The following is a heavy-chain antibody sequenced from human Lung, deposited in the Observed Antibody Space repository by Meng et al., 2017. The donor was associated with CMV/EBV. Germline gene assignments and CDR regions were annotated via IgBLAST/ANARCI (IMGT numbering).Heavy chain of an antibody. CDR3: AGQFGEWQQPYYYYYGMDV. CDR2: IYYSGST. CDR1: TGSISSSSYY. J-gene: IGHJ6*02. Sequence: SETLSLXXTVSTGSISSSSYYCGWIRQPPGKGLEWIGSIYYSGSTYYNPSRKSRFTMTVDTSKNQFALKLSPVTAADTTVYYCAGQFGEWQQPYYYYYGMDVWGQGXTVTVSS. V-gene: IGHV4-39*01. D-gene: IGHD3-10*01.